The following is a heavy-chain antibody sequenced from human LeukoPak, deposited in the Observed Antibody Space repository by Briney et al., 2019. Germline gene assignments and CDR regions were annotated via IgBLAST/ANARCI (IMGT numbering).Heavy chain of an antibody. CDR3: ARVDAISHTNWGFGGHSNNFDF. V-gene: IGHV3-20*04. CDR2: INWNGGSP. J-gene: IGHJ4*02. CDR1: GFIFDDYG. Sequence: SGGSLRLSCAASGFIFDDYGMCWVRQAPGKGLEWVSGINWNGGSPGYADSVKGRFTISRDNAKNSLYLQMNSLRAEDTALYYCARVDAISHTNWGFGGHSNNFDFWGQGTLVTVSS. D-gene: IGHD7-27*01.